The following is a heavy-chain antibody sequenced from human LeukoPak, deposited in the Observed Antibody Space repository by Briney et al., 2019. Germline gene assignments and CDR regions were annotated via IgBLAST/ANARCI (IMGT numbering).Heavy chain of an antibody. Sequence: PGGSLRLSCTASGFIFSNYAMTWVRQAPGKGLEWVSSISSSSSHIYYADSVKGRFTISRDNAKNSLYLQMNSLRAEDTAVYYCARERHNGYSYVGYWGQGTLVTVSS. CDR2: ISSSSSHI. D-gene: IGHD5-18*01. CDR3: ARERHNGYSYVGY. CDR1: GFIFSNYA. J-gene: IGHJ4*02. V-gene: IGHV3-21*01.